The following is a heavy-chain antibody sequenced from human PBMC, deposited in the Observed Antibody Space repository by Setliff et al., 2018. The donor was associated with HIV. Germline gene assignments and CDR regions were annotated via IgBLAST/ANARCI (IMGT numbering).Heavy chain of an antibody. CDR2: INTKTGNP. D-gene: IGHD3-10*01. CDR1: GYNVTVSA. Sequence: ASVKVSCKASGYNVTVSAINWVRQAPGQALEWLGWINTKTGNPTYAQGLTGQFVFSLDTPISTAYLQISSLRAEDTALYYCAKDIAYYGSGSSIDYWGQGTLVTVSS. V-gene: IGHV7-4-1*02. CDR3: AKDIAYYGSGSSIDY. J-gene: IGHJ4*02.